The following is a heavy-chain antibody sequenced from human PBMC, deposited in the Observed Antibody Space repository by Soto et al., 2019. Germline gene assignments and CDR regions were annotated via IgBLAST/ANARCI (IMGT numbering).Heavy chain of an antibody. D-gene: IGHD5-18*01. CDR1: GYTFTSYA. CDR2: ISYDGSNK. CDR3: ARDQGYSYGRYDFYYYYYYGMDV. Sequence: SCKASGYTFTSYAMHWVRQAPGKGLEWVAVISYDGSNKYYADSVKGRFTISRDNSKNTLYLQMNSLRAEDTAVYYCARDQGYSYGRYDFYYYYYYGMDVWGQGTTVTVSS. J-gene: IGHJ6*02. V-gene: IGHV3-30-3*01.